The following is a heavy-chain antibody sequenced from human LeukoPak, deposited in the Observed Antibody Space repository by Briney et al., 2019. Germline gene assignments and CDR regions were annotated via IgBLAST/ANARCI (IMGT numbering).Heavy chain of an antibody. CDR3: ARDRTAQWLASGEAFDI. CDR2: MSYVGSNK. V-gene: IGHV3-30*04. J-gene: IGHJ3*02. D-gene: IGHD6-19*01. CDR1: GFTFSSYA. Sequence: QPGGSLRLSCAASGFTFSSYAMHWVRQAPGKGLEWVAVMSYVGSNKYYADSVKGRFTISRDNSKNTLYLQMNSLRAEDTALYYCARDRTAQWLASGEAFDIWGQGTMVTVSS.